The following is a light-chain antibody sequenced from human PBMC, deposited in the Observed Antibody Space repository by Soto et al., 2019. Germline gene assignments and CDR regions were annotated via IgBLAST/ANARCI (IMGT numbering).Light chain of an antibody. CDR3: QQYGNSRT. J-gene: IGKJ1*01. V-gene: IGKV3-20*01. CDR1: QRVSSTY. CDR2: DTS. Sequence: EIVLTQSPGTLSLSPGERATLSCRASQRVSSTYLAWYQQKPGQAPRLLIYDTSNRATGIPDRFSGSGSGTDFTLTISRLEPEDFTVYYCQQYGNSRTFGQGTKVEIK.